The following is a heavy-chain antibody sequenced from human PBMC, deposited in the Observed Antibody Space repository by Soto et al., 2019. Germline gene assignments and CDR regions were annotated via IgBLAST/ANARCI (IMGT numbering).Heavy chain of an antibody. CDR1: GGCISGNY. J-gene: IGHJ4*02. V-gene: IGHV4-59*01. CDR2: MYYTGST. Sequence: SETLSLTSTVSGGCISGNYWTWIRQPPGKGLEWIGYMYYTGSTSYNPSLKSRVTISLDASMNQFSLRLSSVTAADPAVYYCAKLMDGDYGGNAVDYWGQGTLVTVSS. CDR3: AKLMDGDYGGNAVDY. D-gene: IGHD4-17*01.